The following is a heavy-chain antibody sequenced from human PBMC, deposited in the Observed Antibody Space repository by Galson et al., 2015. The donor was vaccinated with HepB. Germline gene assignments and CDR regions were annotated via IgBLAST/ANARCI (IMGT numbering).Heavy chain of an antibody. CDR1: GYTFTSYY. J-gene: IGHJ4*02. CDR3: ARDAPNGDYKDY. Sequence: SVKVSCKASGYTFTSYYMHWVRQAPGQGLEWMGIIDPGGGSTSYAQKFQGRVTMTRDTSTSTVYMELSSLRSEDTAVYYCARDAPNGDYKDYWGQGTLVTVSS. CDR2: IDPGGGST. D-gene: IGHD4-17*01. V-gene: IGHV1-46*01.